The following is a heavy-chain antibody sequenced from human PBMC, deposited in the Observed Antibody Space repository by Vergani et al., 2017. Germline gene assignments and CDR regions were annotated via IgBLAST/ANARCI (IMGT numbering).Heavy chain of an antibody. J-gene: IGHJ2*01. CDR2: IIPIFGTA. CDR1: VGTFSSYA. D-gene: IGHD1-26*01. V-gene: IGHV1-69*01. Sequence: QVQLVQSGAEVKKPGSSVKVSCKASVGTFSSYAISWVRQAPGQGLEWMGGIIPIFGTANYAQKFQGRVTITADESTSTAYMGLSSLRSEDTAVYYCARVLVGATFDWYFDLWGRGTLVTVSS. CDR3: ARVLVGATFDWYFDL.